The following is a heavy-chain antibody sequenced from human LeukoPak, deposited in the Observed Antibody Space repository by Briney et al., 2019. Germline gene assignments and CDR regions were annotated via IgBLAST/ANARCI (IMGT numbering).Heavy chain of an antibody. Sequence: PGGSLTLLCAASGFTFSTYWVSWVRQAPGKGLEWVANIKQDGSAKYYVDSVKGRFTISRDNAKNSLYLQMNSLRVEDTALYYCARGYADYAIWFDRRGQGTLVTVSS. J-gene: IGHJ5*02. V-gene: IGHV3-7*01. D-gene: IGHD4-17*01. CDR2: IKQDGSAK. CDR1: GFTFSTYW. CDR3: ARGYADYAIWFDR.